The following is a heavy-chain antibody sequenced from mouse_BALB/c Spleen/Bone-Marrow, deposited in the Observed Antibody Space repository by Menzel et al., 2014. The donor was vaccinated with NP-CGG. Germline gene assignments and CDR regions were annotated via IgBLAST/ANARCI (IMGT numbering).Heavy chain of an antibody. V-gene: IGHV14-3*02. J-gene: IGHJ2*01. CDR1: GFNIKDTY. Sequence: EVQLVESGAELVKPGASVKLSCTASGFNIKDTYIHWVKQRPEQGLEYIGRINPVNGNTKYDPKFQGKATITADTSSNTAYLQLSSLTSEDTAVYYCATGETWGQGTTLTVSS. CDR2: INPVNGNT. CDR3: ATGET.